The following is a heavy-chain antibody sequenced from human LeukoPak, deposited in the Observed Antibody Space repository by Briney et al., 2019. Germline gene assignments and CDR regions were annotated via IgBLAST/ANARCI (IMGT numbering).Heavy chain of an antibody. D-gene: IGHD4-17*01. CDR1: GYTFTSYD. V-gene: IGHV1-8*01. Sequence: ASVNVSCKASGYTFTSYDINWVRQAPGQGLEWMGWMNPNSGNTGYAQKFQGRVTMTRNTSISTAYMELSSLRSEDTAVYYCARPTVTTDDAFDIWGQGTMVTVSS. CDR3: ARPTVTTDDAFDI. J-gene: IGHJ3*02. CDR2: MNPNSGNT.